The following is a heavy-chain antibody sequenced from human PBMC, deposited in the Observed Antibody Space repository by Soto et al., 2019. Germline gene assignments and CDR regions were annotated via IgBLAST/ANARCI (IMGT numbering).Heavy chain of an antibody. V-gene: IGHV3-30*18. CDR1: GFTFSTYA. D-gene: IGHD3-3*01. J-gene: IGHJ6*02. CDR3: AKGVSLYDFWTDGMDV. CDR2: ISYDGSNK. Sequence: GGSLRLSCAAAGFTFSTYAMHWVRQAPGKGLEWVAVISYDGSNKYYADSVKGRFTISRDNSKNTLYLQMNSLRGEDTAVYYCAKGVSLYDFWTDGMDVWGQGTTVTVSS.